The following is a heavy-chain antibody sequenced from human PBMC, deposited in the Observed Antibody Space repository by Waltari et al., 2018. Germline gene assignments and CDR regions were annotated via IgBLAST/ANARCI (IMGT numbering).Heavy chain of an antibody. J-gene: IGHJ3*01. CDR1: GFSITSNSHY. CDR2: ISYRGAT. V-gene: IGHV4-39*01. Sequence: QLQLQESGPGLVKPSETLSLPCSVSGFSITSNSHYWGWIRQPPGQGLEWIGTISYRGATYSSPSLKSRVTISRDTSKNQLSLKLGSVTAADTAIYYCATYIGASVGTAAFDVWGQGTMVSVSS. CDR3: ATYIGASVGTAAFDV. D-gene: IGHD1-1*01.